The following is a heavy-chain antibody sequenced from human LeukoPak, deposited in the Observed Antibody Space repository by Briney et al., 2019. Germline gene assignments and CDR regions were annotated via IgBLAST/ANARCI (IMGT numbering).Heavy chain of an antibody. Sequence: ASVKVSCKASGYTFTSYGISWVRQAPGQGLEWMGWISAYNGNTNYAQKLQGRVTMTTDTSTSTAYMELRSLRSDDTAVYYCARDRVYEWELLPIDYWGQGTLVTVSS. CDR1: GYTFTSYG. CDR2: ISAYNGNT. V-gene: IGHV1-18*01. J-gene: IGHJ4*02. CDR3: ARDRVYEWELLPIDY. D-gene: IGHD1-26*01.